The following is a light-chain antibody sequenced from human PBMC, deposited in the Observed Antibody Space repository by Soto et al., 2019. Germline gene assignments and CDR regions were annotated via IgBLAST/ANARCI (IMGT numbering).Light chain of an antibody. Sequence: DIQMTQSPSTLSASVGDRVTITCRASQSISSWLAWYQQKPGKAPKLLIYDASSLESGVPSRFSGSGPGTEFTFTISSLQPDDFATYYCQQYNSYSTFGQGTKV. CDR3: QQYNSYST. J-gene: IGKJ1*01. CDR1: QSISSW. V-gene: IGKV1-5*01. CDR2: DAS.